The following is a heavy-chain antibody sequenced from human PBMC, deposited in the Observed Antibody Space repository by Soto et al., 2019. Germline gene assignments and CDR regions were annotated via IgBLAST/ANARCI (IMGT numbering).Heavy chain of an antibody. J-gene: IGHJ4*02. V-gene: IGHV3-15*01. CDR1: GFTFSNGW. CDR3: TTDSPQTLCDRGPCYSVQTKTHDS. CDR2: IKSKSAVGTT. Sequence: EVQLVESGGGLVKPGGSLRLSCAASGFTFSNGWMSWVRQAPGKGLEWVGCIKSKSAVGTTVCSSPVKGRFIISRDDSKAMLYLPMNRLITEDTAVYYCTTDSPQTLCDRGPCYSVQTKTHDSWGQGTLVTVSS. D-gene: IGHD2-15*01.